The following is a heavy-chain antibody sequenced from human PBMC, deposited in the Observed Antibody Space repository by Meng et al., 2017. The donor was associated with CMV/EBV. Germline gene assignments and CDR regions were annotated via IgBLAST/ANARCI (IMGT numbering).Heavy chain of an antibody. CDR3: ARVLGYCSSTSCSPFDY. V-gene: IGHV1-2*02. CDR2: INPNSGGT. J-gene: IGHJ4*02. Sequence: APVKVSCKASGYTFTGYYMHWVRQAPGQGLEWMGWINPNSGGTNYAQKFQGRVTMTRDTSISTAYMELSRLRSDDTAVYYCARVLGYCSSTSCSPFDYWGQGTLVTVSS. CDR1: GYTFTGYY. D-gene: IGHD2-2*01.